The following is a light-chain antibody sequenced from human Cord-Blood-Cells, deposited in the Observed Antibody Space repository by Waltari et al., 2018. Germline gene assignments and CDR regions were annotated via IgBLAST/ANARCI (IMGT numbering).Light chain of an antibody. J-gene: IGLJ2*01. V-gene: IGLV2-11*01. CDR2: DVS. CDR1: SSDVGGYNN. Sequence: QSALTQPRSVSGSPGQSVTIPCTGTSSDVGGYNNVSWYQQHPGKAPKLMIYDVSKRPSGVPDRFSGSKSGNTASLTISGLQAEDEADYYCCSYAGSYTLVFGGGTKRTVL. CDR3: CSYAGSYTLV.